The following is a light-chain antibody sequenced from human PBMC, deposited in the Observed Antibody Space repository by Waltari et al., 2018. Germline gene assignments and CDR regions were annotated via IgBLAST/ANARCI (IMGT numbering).Light chain of an antibody. Sequence: DIQMTQSPSSLSTSVGDIVTITCRASRGIDSYLNWYQQRPGRAPKLLIYDASTLQREVPTRFSGGGIGTDCTITINKLQTEDFATYFCQQSYSPTFTFGQRTRQEI. J-gene: IGKJ5*01. V-gene: IGKV1-39*01. CDR2: DAS. CDR1: RGIDSY. CDR3: QQSYSPTFT.